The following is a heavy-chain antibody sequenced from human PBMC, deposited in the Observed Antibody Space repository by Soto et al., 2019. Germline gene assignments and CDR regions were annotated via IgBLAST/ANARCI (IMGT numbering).Heavy chain of an antibody. CDR1: GFTFSRYA. V-gene: IGHV3-23*01. D-gene: IGHD3-9*01. CDR3: AKDTDYYSMT. CDR2: IISTGGSA. Sequence: PGGSLRLSCAPAGFTFSRYAMNWVRQAPGKGLEWVSTIISTGGSASYAASVEGRFTISRDNSKNTLSLQMNSLRVDDTAVYYCAKDTDYYSMTWGQGTLVTVSS. J-gene: IGHJ4*02.